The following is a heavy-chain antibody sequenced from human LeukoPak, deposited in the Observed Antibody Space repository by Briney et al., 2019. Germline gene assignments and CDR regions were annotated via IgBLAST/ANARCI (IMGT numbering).Heavy chain of an antibody. V-gene: IGHV4-39*01. D-gene: IGHD3-22*01. CDR2: IYYSGSS. CDR3: ARHVVSGSYFDY. J-gene: IGHJ4*02. CDR1: GGSISSSSYY. Sequence: SETLSLTCTVSGGSISSSSYYWGWIRQPPGKGLEWIGSIYYSGSSYYNPPLKSRVIISVDTSKNQFSLKLSSVTAADTAVYYCARHVVSGSYFDYWGQGTLVTVSS.